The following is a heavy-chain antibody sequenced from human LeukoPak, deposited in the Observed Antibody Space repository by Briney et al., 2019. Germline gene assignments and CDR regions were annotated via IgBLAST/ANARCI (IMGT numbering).Heavy chain of an antibody. D-gene: IGHD6-19*01. CDR3: ARDRWHSSGWYTGEFDY. J-gene: IGHJ4*02. V-gene: IGHV3-48*04. CDR1: GFTFSTFS. CDR2: ISSSGNTI. Sequence: GGSLRLSCAASGFTFSTFSNYGMSWVRQAPGKGLEWVSYISSSGNTIYYADSVKGRFTISRDNAKKSLYLQMNSLRAEDTAVYYCARDRWHSSGWYTGEFDYWGQGTLVTVSS.